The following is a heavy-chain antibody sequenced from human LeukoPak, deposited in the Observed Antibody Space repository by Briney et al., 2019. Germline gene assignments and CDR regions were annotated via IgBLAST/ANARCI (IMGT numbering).Heavy chain of an antibody. J-gene: IGHJ4*02. D-gene: IGHD2-21*02. CDR3: AKNPPPYCGGDCYSFDY. V-gene: IGHV3-23*01. Sequence: GGSLGLSCAASGFTFSSYAMSWVRQAPGKGLEWVSAISGSGGSTYYADSVKGRFTISRDNSKNTLYLQMNSLRAEDTAVYYCAKNPPPYCGGDCYSFDYWGQGTLVTVSS. CDR1: GFTFSSYA. CDR2: ISGSGGST.